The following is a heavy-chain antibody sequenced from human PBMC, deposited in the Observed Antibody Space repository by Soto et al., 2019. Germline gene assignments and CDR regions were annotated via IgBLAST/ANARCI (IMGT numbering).Heavy chain of an antibody. CDR2: ISAYSGNT. Sequence: QVQLVQSGAEVKPPGASVKVSCKASGYTFTTYGFNWVRQAPGQGLEWMGWISAYSGNTNFAREFQGRRTLTTDTSTSTAYMELRSLRSDDTAVYYCATENPLWGPSAYFDYWGQGTQVTVSS. CDR3: ATENPLWGPSAYFDY. J-gene: IGHJ4*02. V-gene: IGHV1-18*01. D-gene: IGHD3-10*01. CDR1: GYTFTTYG.